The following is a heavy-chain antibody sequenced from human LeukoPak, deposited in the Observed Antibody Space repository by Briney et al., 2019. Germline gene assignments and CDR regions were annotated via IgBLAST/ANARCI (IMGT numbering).Heavy chain of an antibody. J-gene: IGHJ4*02. CDR3: ARLTSIAAAGNDY. Sequence: ASVKVSCKASGYTFTSYDINWVRQATGQGLEWMGWMNPNSGNTGYAQKFQGRVTTTRNTSISTAYMELSSLRSEDTAVYYCARLTSIAAAGNDYWGQGTLVTVSS. D-gene: IGHD6-13*01. V-gene: IGHV1-8*01. CDR2: MNPNSGNT. CDR1: GYTFTSYD.